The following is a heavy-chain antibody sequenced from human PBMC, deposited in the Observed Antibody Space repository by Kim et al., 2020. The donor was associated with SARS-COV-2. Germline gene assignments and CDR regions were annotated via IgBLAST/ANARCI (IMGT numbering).Heavy chain of an antibody. CDR3: ARGLFDYYGMDV. V-gene: IGHV3-21*01. CDR1: GFTFSSFS. J-gene: IGHJ6*02. Sequence: GGSLRLSCAASGFTFSSFSLNWVRQAPGKGLEWVASISDGGSNAFYSDSVRGRFTISRDNAKNSVSLEMNSLRGDDTAVYYCARGLFDYYGMDVWAQGTTVTVSS. CDR2: ISDGGSNA.